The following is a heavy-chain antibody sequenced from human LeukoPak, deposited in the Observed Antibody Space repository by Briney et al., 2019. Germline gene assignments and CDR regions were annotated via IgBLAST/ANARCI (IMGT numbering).Heavy chain of an antibody. Sequence: PSETLSLTCTVSGDSISSRTYYWGWIRQPPGKGLEWIGTISYSGNTYYNPSLKSRVTLSVDTSKNQFSLRLSSVTAADTAVYYCARHPHYSDSRGHYYYYYYMDVWGRGTTVTISS. J-gene: IGHJ6*03. D-gene: IGHD3-22*01. V-gene: IGHV4-39*01. CDR1: GDSISSRTYY. CDR3: ARHPHYSDSRGHYYYYYYMDV. CDR2: ISYSGNT.